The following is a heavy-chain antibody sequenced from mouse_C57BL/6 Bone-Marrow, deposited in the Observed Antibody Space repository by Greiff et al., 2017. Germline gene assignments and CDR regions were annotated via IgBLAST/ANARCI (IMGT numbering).Heavy chain of an antibody. CDR1: GYTFTDYY. CDR2: INPYNGGT. V-gene: IGHV1-19*01. J-gene: IGHJ3*01. Sequence: VQLQQSGPVLVKPGASVKMSCKASGYTFTDYYMNWVKQSHGKSLEWIGVINPYNGGTSYNQKFKGKATLTVDNSSSTAYMELNSLTSEDSAVFYCARDQAWFAYWGQGTLVTVSA. CDR3: ARDQAWFAY.